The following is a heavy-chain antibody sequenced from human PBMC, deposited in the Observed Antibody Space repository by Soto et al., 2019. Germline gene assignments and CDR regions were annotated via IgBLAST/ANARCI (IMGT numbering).Heavy chain of an antibody. CDR2: VSYDGNTK. D-gene: IGHD2-2*01. Sequence: GGSVRLSCVVSGLNFSDYAIHWFRRAPGKGLQWVATVSYDGNTKNFAESVKGRFFLSRDKYKNTVYLLMNSLRSEDTALYYCAKDYLGSSNVFDVWGRGTVVTVSS. J-gene: IGHJ3*01. CDR1: GLNFSDYA. CDR3: AKDYLGSSNVFDV. V-gene: IGHV3-30*18.